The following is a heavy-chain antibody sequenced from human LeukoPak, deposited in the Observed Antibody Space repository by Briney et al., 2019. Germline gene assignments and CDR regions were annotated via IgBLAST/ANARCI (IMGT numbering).Heavy chain of an antibody. CDR1: GYSISSGYF. CDR3: ARLGLTRDAFDI. CDR2: IYQSETA. D-gene: IGHD1-26*01. Sequence: PSETLSLTCTVSGYSISSGYFWGWMRQPPGKGLEWIGSIYQSETAHYNPSLKSRVTISVDTSKNQFSLKLRSVTAADTAVFYCARLGLTRDAFDIWGHGTMVTVSS. J-gene: IGHJ3*02. V-gene: IGHV4-38-2*02.